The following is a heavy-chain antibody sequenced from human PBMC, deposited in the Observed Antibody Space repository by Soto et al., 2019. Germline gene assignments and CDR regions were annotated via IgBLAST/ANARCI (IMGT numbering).Heavy chain of an antibody. CDR1: GGSNIRDGYY. D-gene: IGHD2-2*01. V-gene: IGHV4-31*03. Sequence: QVQLQESGPGLVKPSQTLSLTCTVSGGSNIRDGYYWSWIRQHPGKGLEWIAYISYSGSSYSNPSLTNRVTISADTSKNQFSRRLTSVTAADTAVYFCARATPAGSADFWGQGTLVTVSS. CDR3: ARATPAGSADF. J-gene: IGHJ4*02. CDR2: ISYSGSS.